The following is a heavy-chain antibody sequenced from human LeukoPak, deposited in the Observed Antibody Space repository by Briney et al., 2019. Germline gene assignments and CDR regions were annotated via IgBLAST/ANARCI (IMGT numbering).Heavy chain of an antibody. J-gene: IGHJ3*02. V-gene: IGHV3-74*01. CDR3: ARMAVATKEAALDI. D-gene: IGHD5-12*01. Sequence: GSLRLSCAASGFTFSSYWMHWVRQAPGKGLVWVSRLNSDGSSTSYADSVKGRFTISRDNAKNTLYLQMNSLRAEDTAVYYCARMAVATKEAALDIWGQGTMVTVSS. CDR1: GFTFSSYW. CDR2: LNSDGSST.